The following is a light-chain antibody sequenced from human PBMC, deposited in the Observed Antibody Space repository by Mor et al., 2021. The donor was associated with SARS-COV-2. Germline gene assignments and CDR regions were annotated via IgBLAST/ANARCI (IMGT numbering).Light chain of an antibody. CDR3: CSYAGSSIVV. CDR1: DVGGFDL. Sequence: DVGGFDLVSWYQHHPGKAPKFLIYEVSKRPSGVPNRFSGSKSGNTASLIISGLQAEDEAQYYCCSYAGSSIVVFGG. CDR2: EVS. V-gene: IGLV2-23*02. J-gene: IGLJ3*02.